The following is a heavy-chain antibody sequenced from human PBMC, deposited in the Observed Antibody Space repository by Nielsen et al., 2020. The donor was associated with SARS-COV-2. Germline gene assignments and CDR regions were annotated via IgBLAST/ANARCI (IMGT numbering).Heavy chain of an antibody. CDR1: GYTFSHYV. CDR3: ARGGIALVRGTPERFDP. CDR2: MNTNTGDP. J-gene: IGHJ5*02. Sequence: ASVKVSCKASGYTFSHYVINWVRQAPGQGLEWMGWMNTNTGDPMYAQDFTRRFVFSLDSSVSTAYLHISGLKPEDTAVYYCARGGIALVRGTPERFDPWGQGTLVTVSS. V-gene: IGHV7-4-1*02. D-gene: IGHD3-10*01.